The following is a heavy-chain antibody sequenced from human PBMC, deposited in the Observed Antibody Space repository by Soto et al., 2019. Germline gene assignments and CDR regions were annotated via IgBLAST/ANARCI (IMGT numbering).Heavy chain of an antibody. CDR2: IIPILGIA. Sequence: QVQLVQSGAEVKKPGSSVKVSCKASGGTFSSYTISWVRQAPGQGLEWMGRIIPILGIANYAQKFQGRVTITADKSTSTAYMELSSLRSEDTAVYYCAREYLDYDFWSGYFNWFDPWGQGTLVTVSS. V-gene: IGHV1-69*08. CDR1: GGTFSSYT. J-gene: IGHJ5*02. D-gene: IGHD3-3*01. CDR3: AREYLDYDFWSGYFNWFDP.